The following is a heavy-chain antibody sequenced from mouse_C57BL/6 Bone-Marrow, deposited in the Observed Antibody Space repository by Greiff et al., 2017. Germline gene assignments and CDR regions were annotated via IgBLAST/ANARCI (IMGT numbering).Heavy chain of an antibody. CDR3: ARFYYSNPYYAMDY. Sequence: QVHVKQPGAELVRPGSSVKLSCKASGYTFTSYWMHWVKQRPIQGLEWIGNIDPSDSETHYNQKFKDKATLTVDKSSSTAYMQRSSLTSEDSAVYYCARFYYSNPYYAMDYWGQGTSVTVSS. CDR2: IDPSDSET. V-gene: IGHV1-52*01. D-gene: IGHD2-5*01. CDR1: GYTFTSYW. J-gene: IGHJ4*01.